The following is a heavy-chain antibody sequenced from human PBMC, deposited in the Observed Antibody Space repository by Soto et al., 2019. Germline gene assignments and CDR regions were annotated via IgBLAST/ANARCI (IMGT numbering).Heavy chain of an antibody. D-gene: IGHD3-16*01. V-gene: IGHV1-8*01. Sequence: ASVKVSCKASGYSFTNNDVSWVRQATGQGLEWMGWMNPGSGDTGYAQKFQGRVTMTRDISIATAYMELSSLRSDDTAIYYCARMETFGSLNWFDPWGQGTLVTISS. J-gene: IGHJ5*02. CDR2: MNPGSGDT. CDR1: GYSFTNND. CDR3: ARMETFGSLNWFDP.